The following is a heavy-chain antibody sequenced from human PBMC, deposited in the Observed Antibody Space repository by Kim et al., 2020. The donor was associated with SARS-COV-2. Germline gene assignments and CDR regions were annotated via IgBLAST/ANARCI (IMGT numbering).Heavy chain of an antibody. CDR2: ISYDGSNK. V-gene: IGHV3-30-3*01. Sequence: GGSLRLSCAASGFTFSSYAMHWVRQAPGKGLEWVAVISYDGSNKYYADSVKGRFTISRDNSKNTLYLQMNSLRAEDTAVYYCARALGYCSSTSCSYFDY. CDR3: ARALGYCSSTSCSYFDY. CDR1: GFTFSSYA. D-gene: IGHD2-2*01. J-gene: IGHJ4*01.